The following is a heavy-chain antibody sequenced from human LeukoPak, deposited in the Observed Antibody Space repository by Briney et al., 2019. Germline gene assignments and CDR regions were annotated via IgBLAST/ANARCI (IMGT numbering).Heavy chain of an antibody. J-gene: IGHJ4*02. V-gene: IGHV1-2*02. CDR2: INPNSGGT. Sequence: ASVKVSCKASGYTFTGYYMHWVRQAPGQGLGWMGWINPNSGGTNYAQKFQGRVTMTRDTSISTAYTELSRLRSDDTAVYYCARDLDLGYCSGGSCYSSDYWGQGTLVTVSS. CDR1: GYTFTGYY. D-gene: IGHD2-15*01. CDR3: ARDLDLGYCSGGSCYSSDY.